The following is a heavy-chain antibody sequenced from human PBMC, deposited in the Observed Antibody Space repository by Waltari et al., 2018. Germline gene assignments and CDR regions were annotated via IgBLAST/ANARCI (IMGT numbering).Heavy chain of an antibody. D-gene: IGHD1-1*01. CDR3: ARGRPGRGPGAWNDY. CDR2: INHSGST. V-gene: IGHV4-34*01. J-gene: IGHJ4*02. Sequence: QVQLQQWGAGLLKPSETLSLTCAVYGGSFSGYYCSWIRQPPGKGLEGIGEINHSGSTNYNPALKSRVTISVDTSKNQFSLKLSSVTAADTAVYYWARGRPGRGPGAWNDYWGQGTLVTVSS. CDR1: GGSFSGYY.